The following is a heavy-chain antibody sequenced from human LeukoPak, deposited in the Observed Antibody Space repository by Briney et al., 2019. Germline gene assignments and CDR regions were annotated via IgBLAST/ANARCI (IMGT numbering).Heavy chain of an antibody. Sequence: APVKVSCKASGYTFTGYYMHWVRQAPGQGLEWMGWINPNSGGTNYAQKFQGRVTMTRDTSISTAYMELSRLRSGDTAVYYCARVQSGDFWRWFDPWGQGTLVTVSS. CDR2: INPNSGGT. V-gene: IGHV1-2*02. CDR3: ARVQSGDFWRWFDP. CDR1: GYTFTGYY. J-gene: IGHJ5*02. D-gene: IGHD7-27*01.